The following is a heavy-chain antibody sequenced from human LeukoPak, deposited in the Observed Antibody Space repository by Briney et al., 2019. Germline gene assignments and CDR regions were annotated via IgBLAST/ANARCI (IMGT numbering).Heavy chain of an antibody. CDR2: IYPGDSDT. CDR3: ARHRTTMVRGAWDAFDI. V-gene: IGHV5-51*01. J-gene: IGHJ3*02. Sequence: GESLKISCKGSGYSFTSYWIGWVRQMPGKGLEWMGIIYPGDSDTRYSPSFQGQVTISAGKSISTAYLQWSSLKASDTAMYYCARHRTTMVRGAWDAFDIWGQGTMVTVSS. CDR1: GYSFTSYW. D-gene: IGHD3-10*01.